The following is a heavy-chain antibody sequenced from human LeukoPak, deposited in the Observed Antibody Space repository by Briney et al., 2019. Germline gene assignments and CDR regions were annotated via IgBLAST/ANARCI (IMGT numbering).Heavy chain of an antibody. V-gene: IGHV1-69*05. CDR3: ARYDGPEPFDAFDI. Sequence: SVKVSCKASGGTFSSYAISWVRQAPGQGLEWMGGIIPIFGTANYAQKFQGRVTITTDESTSTAYMELSSVRPEDTVVYYCARYDGPEPFDAFDIWGQGTMVTVSS. D-gene: IGHD3-16*01. CDR2: IIPIFGTA. J-gene: IGHJ3*02. CDR1: GGTFSSYA.